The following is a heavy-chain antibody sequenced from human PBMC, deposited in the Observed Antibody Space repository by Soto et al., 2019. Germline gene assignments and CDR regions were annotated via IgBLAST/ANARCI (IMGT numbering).Heavy chain of an antibody. D-gene: IGHD2-21*02. J-gene: IGHJ3*02. CDR2: IYHSGST. CDR3: VRVRDLDAFDI. V-gene: IGHV4-30-2*01. Sequence: SETLSLTCAVSGGSISSGGYSWSWIRQPPGKGLEWIGYIYHSGSTYYNPSLKSRVAISVDRSKNQFSLKLSSVTAADTAVYYCVRVRDLDAFDIWGQGTMVTVSS. CDR1: GGSISSGGYS.